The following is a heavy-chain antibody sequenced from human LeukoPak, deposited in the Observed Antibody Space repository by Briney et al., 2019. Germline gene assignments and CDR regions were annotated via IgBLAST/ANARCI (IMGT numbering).Heavy chain of an antibody. CDR1: GGTFSSYA. V-gene: IGHV1-69*04. D-gene: IGHD3-22*01. Sequence: GASVKVSCKASGGTFSSYAISWVRQAPGQGLEWMGRIIPILGIANYAQKFQGRVTITADKSTSTAYMELSSLRSEDTAVYYCARDEINYYDSSGYYPAAFDIWGRGTMVTVSS. CDR3: ARDEINYYDSSGYYPAAFDI. CDR2: IIPILGIA. J-gene: IGHJ3*02.